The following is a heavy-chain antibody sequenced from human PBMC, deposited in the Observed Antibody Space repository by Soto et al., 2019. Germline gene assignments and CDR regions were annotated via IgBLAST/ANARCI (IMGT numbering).Heavy chain of an antibody. V-gene: IGHV2-5*02. Sequence: ITLKESGPTLVKPTQTLTLTCTFSGFSLNTGGVGVGWVRQPRGKAMEWLALIYWDDDERYRPSLRSRLNITKDTINNQVDLTMTNMDPEDTATYYCVRNWRYYGGDYYYGMDAWGQGTTVTVSS. CDR3: VRNWRYYGGDYYYGMDA. D-gene: IGHD3-10*01. CDR1: GFSLNTGGVG. CDR2: IYWDDDE. J-gene: IGHJ6*02.